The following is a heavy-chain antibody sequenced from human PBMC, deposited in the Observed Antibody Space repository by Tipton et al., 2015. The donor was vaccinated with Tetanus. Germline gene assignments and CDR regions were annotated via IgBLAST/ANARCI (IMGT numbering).Heavy chain of an antibody. CDR1: GFTFSSYG. Sequence: SGFTFSSYGMHWVRQAPGKGLEWVAVIWYDGSNKYYADSVKGRFTISRDNSKNTLYLQMNSLRAEDTAVYYCARDSPVAGTYYCGMDVWGQGTTVTVSS. CDR3: ARDSPVAGTYYCGMDV. V-gene: IGHV3-33*01. J-gene: IGHJ6*02. CDR2: IWYDGSNK. D-gene: IGHD6-19*01.